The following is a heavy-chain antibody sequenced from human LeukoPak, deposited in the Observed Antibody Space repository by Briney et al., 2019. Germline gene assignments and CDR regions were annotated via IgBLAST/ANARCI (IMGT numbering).Heavy chain of an antibody. V-gene: IGHV4-4*07. CDR2: IYTSGST. J-gene: IGHJ6*02. CDR1: GGSISSYY. Sequence: PSETLSLTCTVSGGSISSYYWSWIRQPAGKGLEWIGRIYTSGSTNYNPSLKSRVTISVDTSKNQFSLKLSSVTAADTAVYYCARDSSSSRAANYYGMDVWGQGTTVTVSS. D-gene: IGHD6-13*01. CDR3: ARDSSSSRAANYYGMDV.